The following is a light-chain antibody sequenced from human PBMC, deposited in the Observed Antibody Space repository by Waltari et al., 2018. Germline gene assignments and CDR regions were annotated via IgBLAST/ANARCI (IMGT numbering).Light chain of an antibody. CDR3: QQYDGSTVT. CDR2: GTS. V-gene: IGKV3-20*01. CDR1: QTLSSSS. J-gene: IGKJ4*01. Sequence: EIVLTQSPGTLSLSPGEGADLSCRASQTLSSSSLTWYQQKPGQAPSLLIYGTSSRATGIPGRFSGSGSGTDCTLTIRRLDPEDFAVYYCQQYDGSTVTFGGGTKVEVK.